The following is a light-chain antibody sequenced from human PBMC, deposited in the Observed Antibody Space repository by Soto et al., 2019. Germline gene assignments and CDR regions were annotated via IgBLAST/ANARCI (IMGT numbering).Light chain of an antibody. CDR1: QSVSSN. J-gene: IGKJ1*01. Sequence: ERVMTQSPATLSVSPGERATLSCRASQSVSSNLAWYQQKPGQAPRLLIDGASTRATGIPARFSGSGSGTEFTLTISSLQSEDFAVYYCQQYNIWPQTFGQGTKVEIK. V-gene: IGKV3-15*01. CDR3: QQYNIWPQT. CDR2: GAS.